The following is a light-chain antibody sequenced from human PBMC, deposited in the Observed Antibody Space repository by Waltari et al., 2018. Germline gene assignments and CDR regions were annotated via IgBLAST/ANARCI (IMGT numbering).Light chain of an antibody. Sequence: EIVMTQSPATLSVSPGDRATLSCRASQGITSSLNWFQQKPGQAPRLLIYDASTRATGIPARFSGSGSETEFTLTISSLQSEDFAVYYCQHYNNWPFTFGQGTRLENK. CDR2: DAS. CDR3: QHYNNWPFT. J-gene: IGKJ5*01. CDR1: QGITSS. V-gene: IGKV3-15*01.